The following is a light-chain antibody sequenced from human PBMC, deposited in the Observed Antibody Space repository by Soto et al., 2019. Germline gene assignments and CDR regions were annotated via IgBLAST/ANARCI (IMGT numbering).Light chain of an antibody. V-gene: IGLV1-47*02. Sequence: QSVVIQAPSASGTPGQRVTISCSGSSSNIGSNFVYWFQQLPGTAPKLLIYNNDKRPSGVPDRFSGSKSGTSASLAISGLRPEDEADYYCAVWDVSLNVYWGFGGGTKLTVL. CDR2: NND. CDR1: SSNIGSNF. J-gene: IGLJ3*02. CDR3: AVWDVSLNVYWG.